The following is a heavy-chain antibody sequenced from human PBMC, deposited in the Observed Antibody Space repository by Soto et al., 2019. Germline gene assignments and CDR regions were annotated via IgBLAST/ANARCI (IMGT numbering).Heavy chain of an antibody. J-gene: IGHJ4*02. D-gene: IGHD3-22*01. CDR2: IYYSGST. CDR1: GGSLSSGAYY. V-gene: IGHV4-31*03. Sequence: QVQLQESGPGLVKPSQTLSLTCTVSGGSLSSGAYYWSWIRQHPGKGLEWIGYIYYSGSTYYNPSLESRVTLSVDTSRQQFSLTVSSGTAADTAVYYCARANYFASSGPFDYWGPGTLVTVSS. CDR3: ARANYFASSGPFDY.